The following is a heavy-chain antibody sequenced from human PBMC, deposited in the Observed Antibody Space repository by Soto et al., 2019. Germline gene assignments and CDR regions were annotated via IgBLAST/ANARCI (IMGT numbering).Heavy chain of an antibody. D-gene: IGHD1-26*01. CDR1: GGSFSCYY. Sequence: SETLSLTCAVYGGSFSCYYWSGIRQPQGKVSEWIGEINQSESPNYNPSLKSRVTRSVDTSQNQLTLNLSSVTAAATAVSYCARVHHLAGSTTPIVDYWGQGTMVTVSS. J-gene: IGHJ4*02. V-gene: IGHV4-34*01. CDR2: INQSESP. CDR3: ARVHHLAGSTTPIVDY.